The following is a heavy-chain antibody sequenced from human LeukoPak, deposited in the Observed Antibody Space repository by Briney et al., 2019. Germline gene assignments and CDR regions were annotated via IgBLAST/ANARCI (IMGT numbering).Heavy chain of an antibody. D-gene: IGHD4-17*01. J-gene: IGHJ6*02. Sequence: GSSVKVSCMASRGTFSSYAISWVRQAPGQGLEWMGGIIPIFGTANYAQKFQGRVTITADESTSTAYMELSSLRSEDTAVYYCARGRTVSGPPGSGLNYYYYGMDVWGQGTTVTVSS. CDR3: ARGRTVSGPPGSGLNYYYYGMDV. CDR1: RGTFSSYA. V-gene: IGHV1-69*01. CDR2: IIPIFGTA.